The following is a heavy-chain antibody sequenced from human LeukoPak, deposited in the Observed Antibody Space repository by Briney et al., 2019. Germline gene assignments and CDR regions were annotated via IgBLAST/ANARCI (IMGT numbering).Heavy chain of an antibody. J-gene: IGHJ3*02. CDR3: ARGLTIFGVVITEKDAFDI. Sequence: ASVKVSCKASGYTFTSYYMHWVRQAPGQGLEWMGIINPSGGSTSYAQKLQGRVTMTTDTSTSTAYMELRSLRSDDTAVYYCARGLTIFGVVITEKDAFDIWGQGTMVTVSS. D-gene: IGHD3-3*01. CDR2: INPSGGST. CDR1: GYTFTSYY. V-gene: IGHV1-46*01.